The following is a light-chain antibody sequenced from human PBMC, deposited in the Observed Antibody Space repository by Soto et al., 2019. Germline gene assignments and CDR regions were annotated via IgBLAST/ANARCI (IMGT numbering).Light chain of an antibody. CDR1: QSIGIW. V-gene: IGKV1-5*03. CDR3: QKYNDYPWT. J-gene: IGKJ1*01. CDR2: KAS. Sequence: IQMTQSPSTLSASVGDRVAITCRASQSIGIWLAWYQQKPGKAPRFLIYKASSLESGVPSRFSGSGSGTEFPLTLSRLQPEDFATYYCQKYNDYPWTFGQGTQVEIK.